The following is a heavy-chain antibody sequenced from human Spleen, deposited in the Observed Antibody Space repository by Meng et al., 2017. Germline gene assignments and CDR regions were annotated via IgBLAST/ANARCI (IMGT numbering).Heavy chain of an antibody. D-gene: IGHD2-21*02. CDR3: ARGYGNCGGDCYSYGYY. J-gene: IGHJ4*02. CDR2: IYPGDSDT. Sequence: KVSCKGSGYSFTSYWIGWVRQMPGKGLEWMGIIYPGDSDTRYSPSFQGQVTISADKSISTAYLQWSSLKASDTAMYYCARGYGNCGGDCYSYGYYWGQGTLVTVSS. V-gene: IGHV5-51*01. CDR1: GYSFTSYW.